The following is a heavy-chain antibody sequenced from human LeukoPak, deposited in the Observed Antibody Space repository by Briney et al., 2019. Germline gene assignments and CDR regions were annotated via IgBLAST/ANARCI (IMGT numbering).Heavy chain of an antibody. Sequence: SETLSLTCTVSGGSISSHYWSWIRQPPGKGLEWIGCIYYSGSTNYNPSLKSRVTIPVDTSKNQFSLKLSSVTAADTAVYYCAEGTTNYWGQGTLVTVSS. J-gene: IGHJ4*02. CDR1: GGSISSHY. D-gene: IGHD4-17*01. CDR2: IYYSGST. CDR3: AEGTTNY. V-gene: IGHV4-59*11.